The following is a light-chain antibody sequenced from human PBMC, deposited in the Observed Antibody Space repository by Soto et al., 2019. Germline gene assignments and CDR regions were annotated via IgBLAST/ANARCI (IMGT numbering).Light chain of an antibody. CDR2: AAS. J-gene: IGKJ3*01. CDR3: HKYTSGPFT. V-gene: IGKV1-27*01. CDR1: QGINTY. Sequence: DIQMTQSPSSLSASVGDRVTITCRASQGINTYLAWYQQKPGKDPNLLIYAASTWRSVFPSRFRGSGSGTDLPLTISSLQPEDVATYYCHKYTSGPFTFGPGTKVDIK.